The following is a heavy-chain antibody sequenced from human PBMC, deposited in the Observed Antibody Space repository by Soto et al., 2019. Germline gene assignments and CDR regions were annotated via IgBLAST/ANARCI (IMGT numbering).Heavy chain of an antibody. CDR2: ISGSGGST. V-gene: IGHV3-23*01. CDR1: GFTFSSYA. CDR3: AGALLWFGEFFDAFDR. D-gene: IGHD3-10*01. J-gene: IGHJ3*02. Sequence: PGGSLRLSCAVSGFTFSSYAMSWVRQAPREGLEWVSAISGSGGSTYYADSVKGRFTISRDNSKNTLYLQMNSLRAEDTAVYYCAGALLWFGEFFDAFDRWGQGKMVTVS.